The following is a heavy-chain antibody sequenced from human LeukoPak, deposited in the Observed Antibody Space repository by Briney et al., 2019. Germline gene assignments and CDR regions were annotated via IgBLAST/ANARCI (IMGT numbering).Heavy chain of an antibody. V-gene: IGHV3-30*02. CDR1: GLRFSNYG. D-gene: IGHD5-18*01. CDR3: AKVLVDTAMVDAFDI. CDR2: IRFDGSSK. Sequence: GGSLRLSCAASGLRFSNYGMHWVRQAPGKGLEWVAFIRFDGSSKYFADSVKGRFIISRDNFQNTLILQMNNLKVEDTAVYYCAKVLVDTAMVDAFDIWGQGTRVVVSS. J-gene: IGHJ3*02.